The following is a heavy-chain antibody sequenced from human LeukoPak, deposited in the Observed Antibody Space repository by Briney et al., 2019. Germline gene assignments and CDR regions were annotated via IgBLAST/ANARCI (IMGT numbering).Heavy chain of an antibody. CDR1: GGSISSYY. D-gene: IGHD5-24*01. CDR2: IYYSGST. Sequence: PSETLSLTCTVSGGSISSYYWSWIRQPPGKGLEWTGYIYYSGSTNYNPSLKSRVTISVDTSKNQFSLKLSSVTAADTAVYYCARVHGGYNYLFWFDPWGQGTLVTVSS. V-gene: IGHV4-59*01. J-gene: IGHJ5*02. CDR3: ARVHGGYNYLFWFDP.